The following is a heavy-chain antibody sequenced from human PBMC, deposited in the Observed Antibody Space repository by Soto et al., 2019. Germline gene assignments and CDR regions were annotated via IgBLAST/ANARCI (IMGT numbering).Heavy chain of an antibody. Sequence: QVELVQSGVEVKKPGSSVKVSCKASGGTFTNYAINWVRQAPGQGLAWMGGIIPFYDKANYAEKFLGRVTITADKSTTTAYMELSSLTSDDTAVYFCARGYRELYYYAMDVWGRGPRSSSP. CDR2: IIPFYDKA. V-gene: IGHV1-69*06. D-gene: IGHD3-10*01. CDR3: ARGYRELYYYAMDV. CDR1: GGTFTNYA. J-gene: IGHJ6*02.